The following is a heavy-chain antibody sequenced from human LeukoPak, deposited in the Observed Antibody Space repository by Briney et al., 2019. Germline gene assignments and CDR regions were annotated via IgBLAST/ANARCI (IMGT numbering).Heavy chain of an antibody. D-gene: IGHD3-3*01. V-gene: IGHV3-21*01. CDR2: INSKAYI. CDR3: AREGGEGYYDFWSGPGGYFDY. CDR1: GFTFSRYG. J-gene: IGHJ4*02. Sequence: MAGGSLRLSCAASGFTFSRYGMTWVRQAPGKGLEWVSSINSKAYIYYADSLKGRFTISRDNAKNSLYLQMNSLRAEDTAVYYCAREGGEGYYDFWSGPGGYFDYWGQGTLVTVSS.